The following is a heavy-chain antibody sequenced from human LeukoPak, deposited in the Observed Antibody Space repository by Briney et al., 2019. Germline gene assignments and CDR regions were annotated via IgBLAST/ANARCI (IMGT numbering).Heavy chain of an antibody. CDR3: ARDYYGSGSYYTYYFDY. CDR1: GFTFSSYG. V-gene: IGHV3-33*01. CDR2: IWYDGSNK. D-gene: IGHD3-10*01. Sequence: GGSLRLSCAASGFTFSSYGMHWVRQAPGKGLEWVAVIWYDGSNKYYADSVKGRVTISRDNSKNTLYLQMNSLRAEDTAVYYCARDYYGSGSYYTYYFDYWGQGTLVTVSS. J-gene: IGHJ4*02.